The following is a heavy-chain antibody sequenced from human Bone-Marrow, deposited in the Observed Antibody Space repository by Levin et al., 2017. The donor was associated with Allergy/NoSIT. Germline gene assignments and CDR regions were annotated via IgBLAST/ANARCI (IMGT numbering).Heavy chain of an antibody. Sequence: KISCKASGGTFSSYAISWVRQAPGQGLEWMGGIIPIFGTANYAQKFQGRVTITADESTSTAYMELSSLRSEDTAVYYCARDIVLVPAAIPGLTGWFDPWGQGTLVTVSS. J-gene: IGHJ5*02. CDR2: IIPIFGTA. D-gene: IGHD2-2*01. CDR3: ARDIVLVPAAIPGLTGWFDP. V-gene: IGHV1-69*01. CDR1: GGTFSSYA.